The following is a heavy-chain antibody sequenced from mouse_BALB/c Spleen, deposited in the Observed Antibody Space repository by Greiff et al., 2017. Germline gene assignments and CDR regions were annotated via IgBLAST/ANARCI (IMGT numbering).Heavy chain of an antibody. J-gene: IGHJ4*01. Sequence: EVKLMESGGGLVKPGGSLKLSCAASGFTFSDYYMYWVRQTPEKRLEWVATISDGGSYTYYPDSVKGRFTISRDNAKNNLYLQMSSLKSEDTAMYYGERNGGNNAMDDWGKGTSGTVAA. CDR1: GFTFSDYY. CDR2: ISDGGSYT. D-gene: IGHD1-1*02. CDR3: ERNGGNNAMDD. V-gene: IGHV5-4*02.